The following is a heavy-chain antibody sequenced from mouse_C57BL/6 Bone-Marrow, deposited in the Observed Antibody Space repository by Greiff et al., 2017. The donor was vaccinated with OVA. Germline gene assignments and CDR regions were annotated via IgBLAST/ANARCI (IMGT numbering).Heavy chain of an antibody. CDR2: IWWDDDK. D-gene: IGHD1-1*01. Sequence: QVQLKESGPGILQPSQTLSLTCSFSGFSLSTFGMGVGWIRQPSGKGLEWLAHIWWDDDKYYNPALKSRLTISKDTSKNQVFLKIANVDTADTATYYCARMIITTVVAKRYYFDYWGQGTTLTVSS. J-gene: IGHJ2*01. CDR3: ARMIITTVVAKRYYFDY. V-gene: IGHV8-8*01. CDR1: GFSLSTFGMG.